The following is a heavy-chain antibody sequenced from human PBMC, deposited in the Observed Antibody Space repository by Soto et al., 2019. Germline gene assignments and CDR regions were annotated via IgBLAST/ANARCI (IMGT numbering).Heavy chain of an antibody. J-gene: IGHJ4*02. V-gene: IGHV3-30-3*01. CDR1: RFTFTTYA. Sequence: GGSLRLSCAASRFTFTTYAMNWVRQAPGKGLEWVALMSSDGTNEHYADSVRGRFTVSRDNSRNTLFLQMNNLRTDDTAVYYCARCGYFSGWYCYFDFWGQGTLVTVSS. CDR3: ARCGYFSGWYCYFDF. D-gene: IGHD6-19*01. CDR2: MSSDGTNE.